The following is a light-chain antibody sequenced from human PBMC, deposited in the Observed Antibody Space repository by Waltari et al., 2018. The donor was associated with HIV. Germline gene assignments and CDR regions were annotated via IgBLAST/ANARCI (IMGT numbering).Light chain of an antibody. Sequence: QSVLTQPPSVSGAPGQRVTISCTGSSSNIGAGYDVHWYQQLPGTAPKLLIYGNSNPPAGVPDRCSGSKSGTSASLAITGLQAEDEADYYCQSYDSSLSGSRVFGGGTKLTVL. J-gene: IGLJ3*02. CDR3: QSYDSSLSGSRV. CDR2: GNS. CDR1: SSNIGAGYD. V-gene: IGLV1-40*01.